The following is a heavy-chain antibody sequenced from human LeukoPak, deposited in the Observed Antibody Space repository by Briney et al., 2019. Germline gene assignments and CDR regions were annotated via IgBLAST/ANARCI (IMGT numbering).Heavy chain of an antibody. CDR3: ASARDTAMVTGYYYYSMDV. CDR1: GGSISSGGYS. Sequence: SETLSLTCTVSGGSISSGGYSWSWIRQHPGKGLEWIGYIYYSGSTYYNPSLKSRVTISVDTSKNQFSLKLSSVTAADTAVYYCASARDTAMVTGYYYYSMDVWGQGTTVTVSS. V-gene: IGHV4-31*03. D-gene: IGHD5-18*01. J-gene: IGHJ6*02. CDR2: IYYSGST.